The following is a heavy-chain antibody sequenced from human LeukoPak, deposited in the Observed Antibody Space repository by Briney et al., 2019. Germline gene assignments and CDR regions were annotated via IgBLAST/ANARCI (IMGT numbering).Heavy chain of an antibody. CDR2: ISGSGGST. Sequence: RPSETLSLTCAVYGGSFSAYYWSWVRQAPGKGLEWVSAISGSGGSTYYADSVKGRFTISRDNSKNTLYLQMNSLRAEDTAVYYCAKNRGGGRYFYDSSGYYPPPHFDYWGQGTLVTVSS. D-gene: IGHD3-22*01. CDR3: AKNRGGGRYFYDSSGYYPPPHFDY. V-gene: IGHV3-23*01. CDR1: GGSFSAYY. J-gene: IGHJ4*02.